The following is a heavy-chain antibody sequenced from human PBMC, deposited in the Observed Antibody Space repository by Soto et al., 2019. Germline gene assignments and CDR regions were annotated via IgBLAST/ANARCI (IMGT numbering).Heavy chain of an antibody. CDR2: IYYNGNT. CDR3: ARHATRSYDY. V-gene: IGHV4-59*08. J-gene: IGHJ4*02. CDR1: WGSIIAYY. Sequence: XXMMSVPCRVAWGSIIAYYWSWIRQPPGKGLECIGYIYYNGNTNYNPSLKSRVTISVDTSKNQFTLNLNSVTAADTAVYYCARHATRSYDYWGQGTLVSVSS.